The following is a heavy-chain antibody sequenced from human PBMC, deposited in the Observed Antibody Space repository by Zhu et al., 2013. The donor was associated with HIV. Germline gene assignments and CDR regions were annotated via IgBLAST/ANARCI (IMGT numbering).Heavy chain of an antibody. Sequence: QAQLRQSGNEVKKPGASVKVSCTASGYTFESYGISWVRQAPGQRFEWIAWVNPYNGVARVTQKLEDRVFMAKDASTSSVYMELKDLRPDDTAIYYCARDQLRLRFDFWGPGPRSPSHQ. CDR1: GYTFESYG. CDR3: ARDQLRLRFDF. CDR2: VNPYNGVA. V-gene: IGHV1-18*01. J-gene: IGHJ4*02. D-gene: IGHD1-1*01.